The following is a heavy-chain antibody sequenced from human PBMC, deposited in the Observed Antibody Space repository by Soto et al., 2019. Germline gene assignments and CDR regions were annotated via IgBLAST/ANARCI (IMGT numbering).Heavy chain of an antibody. D-gene: IGHD3-16*01. Sequence: ASVKVACKASGYTFTGYYMHCVRQAPGQGPEWLGGINPRTGDTNQAQKFQGRVTMTRDMSLATAYMELHRLTSDDTAVYYCARDPIGGGAPYYLDYWGQGSLVTVSS. CDR3: ARDPIGGGAPYYLDY. CDR2: INPRTGDT. J-gene: IGHJ4*02. CDR1: GYTFTGYY. V-gene: IGHV1-2*02.